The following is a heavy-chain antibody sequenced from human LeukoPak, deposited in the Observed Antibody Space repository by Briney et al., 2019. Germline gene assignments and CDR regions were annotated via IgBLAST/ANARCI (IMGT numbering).Heavy chain of an antibody. CDR1: GGSIYGFY. J-gene: IGHJ6*04. D-gene: IGHD5-18*01. CDR3: ARGYGRQRNSGMDV. CDR2: VYFSGST. V-gene: IGHV4-59*01. Sequence: SETLSLTCTVSGGSIYGFYWSWIRQSPGKGLEWIGYVYFSGSTNYNPSLKSRVTISVDTSKNQFSLKLASVTAADTAVYYCARGYGRQRNSGMDVGGKGTTVTVS.